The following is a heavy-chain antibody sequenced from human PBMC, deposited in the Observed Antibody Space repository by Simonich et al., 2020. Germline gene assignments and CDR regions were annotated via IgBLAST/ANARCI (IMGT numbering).Heavy chain of an antibody. CDR3: ASSKLATIDY. D-gene: IGHD5-12*01. CDR1: GDTFTGYY. V-gene: IGHV1-2*02. Sequence: QVQLVQSGAEVKKPGASVKVSCKASGDTFTGYYMHWVRQAPGQGVEWMGWINPNSGGTNNAQKFQGRVTMTRDTSISTAYMELSRLRSDDTAVYYCASSKLATIDYWGQGTLVTVSS. J-gene: IGHJ4*02. CDR2: INPNSGGT.